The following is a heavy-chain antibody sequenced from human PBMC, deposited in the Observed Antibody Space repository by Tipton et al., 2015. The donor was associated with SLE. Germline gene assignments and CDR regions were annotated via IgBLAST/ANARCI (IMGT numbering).Heavy chain of an antibody. CDR1: GFASSGYW. CDR2: INSDGTTI. V-gene: IGHV3-74*01. Sequence: SLRLSCAASGFASSGYWMHWVRQAPGKGLLWVARINSDGTTISYADSVKGRFTITRDNAKNTLYLQMNSLRAEDTAVYYCAKDQSRNVVVVPSALAFDYWGQGTLVSVSS. D-gene: IGHD2-2*01. J-gene: IGHJ4*02. CDR3: AKDQSRNVVVVPSALAFDY.